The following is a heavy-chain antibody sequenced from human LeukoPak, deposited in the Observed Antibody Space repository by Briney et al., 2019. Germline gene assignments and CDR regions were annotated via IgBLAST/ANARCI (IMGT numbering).Heavy chain of an antibody. CDR2: ISAYNGNT. CDR1: GGTFSSYA. CDR3: ARDQRYYDSSGYFHY. D-gene: IGHD3-22*01. J-gene: IGHJ4*02. V-gene: IGHV1-18*01. Sequence: ASVKVSCKASGGTFSSYAISWVRQAPGQGLEWMGWISAYNGNTNYAQKLQGRVTMTTDTSTSTAYMELRSLRSDDTAVYYCARDQRYYDSSGYFHYWGQGTLVTVSS.